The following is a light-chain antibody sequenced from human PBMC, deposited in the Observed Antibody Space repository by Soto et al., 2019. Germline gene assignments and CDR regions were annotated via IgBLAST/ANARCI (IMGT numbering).Light chain of an antibody. CDR3: QQYGSSAPIT. CDR1: QSVTRSY. CDR2: GAS. Sequence: EIALTQSPGTLSLSPGERLTLSCRASQSVTRSYLAWYQHKPGQAPRLLIYGASTKSTGTPDRFSGSGSETDFTLTISRLEPEDFALYYCQQYGSSAPITFGQGKRLEIK. V-gene: IGKV3-20*01. J-gene: IGKJ5*01.